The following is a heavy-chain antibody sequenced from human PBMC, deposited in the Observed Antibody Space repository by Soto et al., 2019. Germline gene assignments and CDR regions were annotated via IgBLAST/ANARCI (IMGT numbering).Heavy chain of an antibody. J-gene: IGHJ4*02. CDR2: IYYSGST. Sequence: QVQLQESGPGLVKPSETLSLTCTVSGDSISSFHWSWIRQPPGKGLEWIGYIYYSGSTDYSPSLRSRVTISVDTSKNQFSLKLRSVTAADTAVYYCAGGPRSGRRDYFDYWGQGTLVTVSS. D-gene: IGHD6-19*01. CDR3: AGGPRSGRRDYFDY. V-gene: IGHV4-59*01. CDR1: GDSISSFH.